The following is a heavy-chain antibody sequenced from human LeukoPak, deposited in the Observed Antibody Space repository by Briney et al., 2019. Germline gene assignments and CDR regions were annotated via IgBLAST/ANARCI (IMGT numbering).Heavy chain of an antibody. Sequence: GGSLRLSCAASGFTVSSSYMSWVRQAPGKGLEWVSVIYSGGSTYYADSVKGRFTISRDNSKNTLYLQMNSLRAEDTAVYYCASTSGSYLEYYFDYWGQGTLVTVSS. CDR3: ASTSGSYLEYYFDY. CDR2: IYSGGST. D-gene: IGHD1-26*01. J-gene: IGHJ4*02. CDR1: GFTVSSSY. V-gene: IGHV3-66*01.